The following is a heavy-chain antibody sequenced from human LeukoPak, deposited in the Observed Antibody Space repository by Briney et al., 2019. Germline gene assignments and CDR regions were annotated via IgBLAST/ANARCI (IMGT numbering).Heavy chain of an antibody. Sequence: GGSLRLSCAASGFTFSDYYMSWIRQAPGKGLEWVSYISSSSSTIYYADSVKGRFTISRDNAKNSLYLQMNSLRAEDTAVYYCAREIGMGIAAAGYDYWGQGTLVTVSS. CDR1: GFTFSDYY. CDR3: AREIGMGIAAAGYDY. D-gene: IGHD6-13*01. CDR2: ISSSSSTI. J-gene: IGHJ4*02. V-gene: IGHV3-11*04.